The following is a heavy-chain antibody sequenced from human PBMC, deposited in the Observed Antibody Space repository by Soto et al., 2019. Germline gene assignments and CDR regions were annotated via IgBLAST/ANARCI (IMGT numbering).Heavy chain of an antibody. D-gene: IGHD5-12*01. J-gene: IGHJ6*02. V-gene: IGHV1-69*13. CDR3: ARDWEDIVATITPQYYYYGMDV. Sequence: GASVKVSCKASGGTFSSYAISWVRQAPGQGLEWMGGIIPIFGTANYAQKFQGRVTITADESTSTAYMELSSLRSEDTAVYYCARDWEDIVATITPQYYYYGMDVWGQGTTVTVSS. CDR2: IIPIFGTA. CDR1: GGTFSSYA.